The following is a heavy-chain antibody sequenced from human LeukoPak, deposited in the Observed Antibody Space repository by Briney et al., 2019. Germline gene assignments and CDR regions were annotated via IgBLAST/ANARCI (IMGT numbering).Heavy chain of an antibody. D-gene: IGHD3-10*01. CDR1: GFTFSSYS. CDR2: ISYDGSNK. CDR3: AREWRRGSYSLQY. Sequence: GGSLRLSCAASGFTFSSYSMNWVRQAPGKGLEWVAVISYDGSNKYYADSVKGRFTISRDNSKNTLYLQMNSLRAEDTAVYYCAREWRRGSYSLQYWGQGTLVTVSS. J-gene: IGHJ4*02. V-gene: IGHV3-30*03.